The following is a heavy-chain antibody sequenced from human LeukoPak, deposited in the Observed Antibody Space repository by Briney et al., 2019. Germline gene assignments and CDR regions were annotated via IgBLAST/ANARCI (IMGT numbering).Heavy chain of an antibody. V-gene: IGHV4-38-2*01. CDR3: ARQYCSGGSCYIGY. D-gene: IGHD2-15*01. CDR1: GYSIGSGYY. CDR2: IYYSGST. Sequence: SSETLSLTCAVSGYSIGSGYYCGCIRQPPGKRLERIESIYYSGSTYYNPSLKSRVTISVDTSKNQFSQKLSCVTAADTAVYYCARQYCSGGSCYIGYWGQGTLVTVSS. J-gene: IGHJ4*02.